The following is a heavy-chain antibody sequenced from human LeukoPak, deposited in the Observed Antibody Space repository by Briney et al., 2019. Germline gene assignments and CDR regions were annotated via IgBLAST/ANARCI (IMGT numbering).Heavy chain of an antibody. Sequence: SETLSLTCAVYGGSFSGYYWSWIRQPPGKGLEWIGEINHSGSTNYNPSLKSRVTISVDTSKNQFSLKLSSVTAADTAVYYCARGHYYYYREVWGKGTRVTVSS. CDR1: GGSFSGYY. CDR3: ARGHYYYYREV. CDR2: INHSGST. V-gene: IGHV4-34*01. J-gene: IGHJ6*03.